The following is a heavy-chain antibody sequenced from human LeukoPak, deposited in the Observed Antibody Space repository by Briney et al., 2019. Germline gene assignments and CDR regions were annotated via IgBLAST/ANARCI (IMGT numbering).Heavy chain of an antibody. D-gene: IGHD3-22*01. V-gene: IGHV4-61*01. CDR3: ARSPSGYRFDY. CDR2: IPNSGST. J-gene: IGHJ4*02. CDR1: GGSVTSGTYF. Sequence: PETLSLTCTVSGGSVTSGTYFWTWIRQPPGKGLDWIGFIPNSGSTNYNPSLKSRVTISRDTSKNRFSLNLNSVTAADTAVYFCARSPSGYRFDYWGQGALVTVSS.